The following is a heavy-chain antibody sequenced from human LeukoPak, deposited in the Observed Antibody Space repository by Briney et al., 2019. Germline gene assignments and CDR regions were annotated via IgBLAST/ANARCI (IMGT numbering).Heavy chain of an antibody. Sequence: PGGSLRLSCATSGFTFSSSPFGSYTINWVRQAPEKGLEWVSSISSTGTNIYYTYSVKGRFTISRDIANRLLYLQMNSLRADDTAVYYCARDLDYSTGFDYWGQGTLVTVSS. D-gene: IGHD4-11*01. CDR2: ISSTGTNI. J-gene: IGHJ4*02. CDR3: ARDLDYSTGFDY. V-gene: IGHV3-21*01. CDR1: GFTFSSSPFGSYT.